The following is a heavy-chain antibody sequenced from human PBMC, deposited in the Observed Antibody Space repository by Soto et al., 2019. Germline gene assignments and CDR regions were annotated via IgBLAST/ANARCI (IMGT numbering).Heavy chain of an antibody. V-gene: IGHV4-30-2*01. CDR3: ASNVAADDDLDV. J-gene: IGHJ3*01. Sequence: QLQLQESGSGLVKPSQTLSLTCAVSGGSISSGGYSWTWLRQPPGKGLEWIGYIYQSGNTYYNPTLKSRVTISGDRSKNQFTLNLSSVTAADTAVYYCASNVAADDDLDVWGQVTMVTVAS. CDR2: IYQSGNT. CDR1: GGSISSGGYS. D-gene: IGHD2-15*01.